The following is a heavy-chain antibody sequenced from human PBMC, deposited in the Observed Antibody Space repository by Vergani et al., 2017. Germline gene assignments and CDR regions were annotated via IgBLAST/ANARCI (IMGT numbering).Heavy chain of an antibody. CDR3: AGELYTYVFTAPRRAFDF. J-gene: IGHJ3*01. CDR2: ISTYNGNT. D-gene: IGHD5-18*01. CDR1: GYTFTSHG. Sequence: QVQLVQSGAEVKKPGASVKISCKASGYTFTSHGVSWVRQAPGQGLEWIGWISTYNGNTNYAQKLQGRVTMTTGTSTSTAYMELRSLRYDDTAVYFCAGELYTYVFTAPRRAFDFWGQGTMVTVSS. V-gene: IGHV1-18*04.